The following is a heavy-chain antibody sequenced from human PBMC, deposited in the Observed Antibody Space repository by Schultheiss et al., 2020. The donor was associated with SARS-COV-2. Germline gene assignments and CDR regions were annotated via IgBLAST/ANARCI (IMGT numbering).Heavy chain of an antibody. CDR2: IYTSGST. D-gene: IGHD2-8*01. J-gene: IGHJ6*03. Sequence: SETLSLTCAVSGGSISSSNWWSWVRQPPGKGLEWIGRIYTSGSTNYNPSLKSRVTISVDTSKNQFSLKLSSVTAADTAVYYCASVYRETRQDYYYYYYMDVWGKGTTGTVS. V-gene: IGHV4-4*02. CDR3: ASVYRETRQDYYYYYYMDV. CDR1: GGSISSSNW.